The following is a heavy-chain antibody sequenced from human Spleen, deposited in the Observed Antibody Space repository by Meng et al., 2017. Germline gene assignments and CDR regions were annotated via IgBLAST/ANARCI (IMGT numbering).Heavy chain of an antibody. V-gene: IGHV3-7*01. CDR1: GFTFSNYW. CDR3: ARESWFGELFFDY. CDR2: IKKDGSEK. J-gene: IGHJ4*02. D-gene: IGHD3-10*01. Sequence: GESLKISCAASGFTFSNYWMIWVRQAPGKGLEWVASIKKDGSEKYSAGSVKGRFAISRDNAKNSVYLQMNSLRAEDTAVYYCARESWFGELFFDYWGQGTLVTVSS.